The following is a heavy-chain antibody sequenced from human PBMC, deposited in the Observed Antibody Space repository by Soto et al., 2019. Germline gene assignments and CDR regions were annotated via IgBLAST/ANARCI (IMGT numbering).Heavy chain of an antibody. CDR1: GFTLSDHY. CDR3: TTVTTVDYYFDY. D-gene: IGHD4-17*01. J-gene: IGHJ4*02. CDR2: SRDKAQGYST. V-gene: IGHV3-72*01. Sequence: PGGSLRLSCAGSGFTLSDHYIDWVRQAPGKGLEWVGRSRDKAQGYSTEYAASVKGRFIISRDDSTNSLYLQMSSLKTEDTAVYYCTTVTTVDYYFDYWGQGTLVTVAS.